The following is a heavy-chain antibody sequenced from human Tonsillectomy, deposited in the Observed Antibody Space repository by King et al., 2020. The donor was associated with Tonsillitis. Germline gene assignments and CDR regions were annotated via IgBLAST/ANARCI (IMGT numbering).Heavy chain of an antibody. CDR3: ARVAVDSSDWYADYFDY. CDR2: TYYRSKWYN. V-gene: IGHV6-1*01. Sequence: VQLQQSGTGLVKPSQTLSLTCALSGDSVSSNSAAWNWIRQSPSRGLEWLGRTYYRSKWYNDYAVFVKSRITINPATSKNQFSLQLNSVTPEDTAVYYCARVAVDSSDWYADYFDYWGQGTLVTVSS. D-gene: IGHD6-19*01. J-gene: IGHJ4*02. CDR1: GDSVSSNSAA.